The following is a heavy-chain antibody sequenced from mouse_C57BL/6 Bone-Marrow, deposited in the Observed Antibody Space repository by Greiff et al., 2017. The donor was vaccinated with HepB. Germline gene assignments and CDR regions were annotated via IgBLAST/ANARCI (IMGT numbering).Heavy chain of an antibody. CDR2: IDPENGDT. CDR3: TPYPYWYFDV. V-gene: IGHV14-4*01. CDR1: GFNIKDDY. Sequence: EVKLVESGAELVRPGASVKLSCTASGFNIKDDYMHWVKQRPEQGLEWIGWIDPENGDTEYASKFQGKATITADTSSNTAYLQLSSLTSEDTAVYYCTPYPYWYFDVWGTGTTVTVSS. D-gene: IGHD2-10*01. J-gene: IGHJ1*03.